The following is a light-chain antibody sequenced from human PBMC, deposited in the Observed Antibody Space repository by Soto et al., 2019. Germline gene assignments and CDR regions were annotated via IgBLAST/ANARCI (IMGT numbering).Light chain of an antibody. CDR2: WAS. CDR3: QQYYKTPSYT. V-gene: IGKV4-1*01. Sequence: DIVMTQSPDSLAVSLGERATINCKSSQSVLYSSNNKNYLAWYQQKPGQPPKLLIYWASTRESGVPDRFSGSGSGTDFTLTISSLKAEDVAVYYCQQYYKTPSYTFGQGTKLEIK. J-gene: IGKJ2*01. CDR1: QSVLYSSNNKNY.